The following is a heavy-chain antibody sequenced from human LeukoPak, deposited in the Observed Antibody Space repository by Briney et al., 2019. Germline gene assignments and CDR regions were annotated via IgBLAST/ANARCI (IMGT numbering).Heavy chain of an antibody. D-gene: IGHD2-21*02. CDR3: AKYYCGGDCYYFDY. J-gene: IGHJ4*02. CDR1: GFTFDDYG. Sequence: GGSQRLSCAASGFTFDDYGMSWVRQVPGKGLEWVSGINWNGERTGYADSVKGRFTISRDNSKNTLYLQMNSLRAEDTAVYYCAKYYCGGDCYYFDYWGQGTLVTVSS. V-gene: IGHV3-20*04. CDR2: INWNGERT.